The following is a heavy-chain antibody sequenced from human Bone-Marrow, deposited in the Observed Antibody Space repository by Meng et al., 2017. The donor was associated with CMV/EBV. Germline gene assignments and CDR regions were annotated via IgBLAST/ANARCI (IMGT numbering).Heavy chain of an antibody. CDR3: AKVNAPWFGETSYYFDY. CDR2: ISWNSGSI. CDR1: GFTFDDYA. D-gene: IGHD3-10*01. J-gene: IGHJ4*02. V-gene: IGHV3-9*01. Sequence: GGSLRLSCAASGFTFDDYAMHWVRQAPGKGLEWVSGISWNSGSIGYADSVKGRFTISRDNAKNSLYLQMNSLRAEDTALYYCAKVNAPWFGETSYYFDYWGQGTLVTVSS.